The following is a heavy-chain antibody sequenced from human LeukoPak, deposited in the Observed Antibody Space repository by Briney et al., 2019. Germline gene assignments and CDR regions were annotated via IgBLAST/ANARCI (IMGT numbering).Heavy chain of an antibody. CDR1: GFSFSTYA. Sequence: GGSLRLSCAASGFSFSTYAMSWVRQAPGQGLEWVSAISGSGKTYYPDSVKGRFTISRDNSKNTLFLLMNGLRAEDTAVYYCAKERDAKGYFDYWGEGGLVTVSS. J-gene: IGHJ4*02. CDR3: AKERDAKGYFDY. CDR2: ISGSGKT. V-gene: IGHV3-23*01.